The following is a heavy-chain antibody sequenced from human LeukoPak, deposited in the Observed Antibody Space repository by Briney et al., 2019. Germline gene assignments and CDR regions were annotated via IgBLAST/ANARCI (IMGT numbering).Heavy chain of an antibody. Sequence: GGSLRLSCAAPGFTFSSYWMHWVRQAPGKGLVWVSRINSDGSSTSYADSVKGRFTISRDNAKNSLYLQMNSLRAEDTAVYYCARDQGYSSGWLFDYWGQGTLVTVSS. V-gene: IGHV3-74*01. CDR3: ARDQGYSSGWLFDY. CDR2: INSDGSST. CDR1: GFTFSSYW. D-gene: IGHD6-19*01. J-gene: IGHJ4*02.